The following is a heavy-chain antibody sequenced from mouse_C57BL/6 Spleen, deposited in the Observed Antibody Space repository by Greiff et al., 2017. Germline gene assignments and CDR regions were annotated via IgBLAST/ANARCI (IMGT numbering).Heavy chain of an antibody. CDR3: AREATVAYPDY. CDR2: IDPSDSET. V-gene: IGHV1-52*01. Sequence: QVQLQQPGAELVRPGSSVKLSCKASGYTFTSYWMHWVKQRPIQGLEWIGNIDPSDSETHYNQKFKDKATLTVDKSSSTAYMQLSSLTSEDSAVYYCAREATVAYPDYWGQGTTLTVSS. J-gene: IGHJ2*01. CDR1: GYTFTSYW. D-gene: IGHD1-1*01.